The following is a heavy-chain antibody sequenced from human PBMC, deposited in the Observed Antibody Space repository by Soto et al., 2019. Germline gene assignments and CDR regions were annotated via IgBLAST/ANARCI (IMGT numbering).Heavy chain of an antibody. CDR1: GYTFTSYG. J-gene: IGHJ4*02. Sequence: GASVKVSCKASGYTFTSYGISWVRQAPGQGLEWMGWISAYNGNTNYAQKLQGRVTMTTDTSTSTAYMELRSLRSDDTAVYYCARVPLYYYDSSGTVDYRGQGTLVTVSS. CDR3: ARVPLYYYDSSGTVDY. D-gene: IGHD3-22*01. V-gene: IGHV1-18*04. CDR2: ISAYNGNT.